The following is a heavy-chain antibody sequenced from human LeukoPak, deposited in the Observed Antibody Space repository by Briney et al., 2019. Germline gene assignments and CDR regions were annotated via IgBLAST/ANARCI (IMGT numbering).Heavy chain of an antibody. Sequence: GGSLRLSCAASGFTFSSSAMTWVRQAPGKGLEWVSAVSRNGDSTYYADSVKGRFTISRDNSKNTLYLQMNSLRAEDTALYYCAKDLIAVGDGYYFDYWGQGTLVTVSS. CDR3: AKDLIAVGDGYYFDY. J-gene: IGHJ4*02. D-gene: IGHD6-19*01. CDR1: GFTFSSSA. CDR2: VSRNGDST. V-gene: IGHV3-23*01.